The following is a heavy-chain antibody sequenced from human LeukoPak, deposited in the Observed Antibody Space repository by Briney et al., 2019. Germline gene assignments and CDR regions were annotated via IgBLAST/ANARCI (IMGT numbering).Heavy chain of an antibody. CDR3: ANSHDSSSPFEY. CDR1: GFTFSSYA. CDR2: ISGGGHST. J-gene: IGHJ4*02. V-gene: IGHV3-23*01. Sequence: GGSLRLSCAASGFTFSSYAMSWVRQAPGKGLEWVSGISGGGHSTNYADFVKGRFTISRDNSKNTLYLQMNSLGAEDTAIYYCANSHDSSSPFEYWGQGPQVSVSS. D-gene: IGHD6-6*01.